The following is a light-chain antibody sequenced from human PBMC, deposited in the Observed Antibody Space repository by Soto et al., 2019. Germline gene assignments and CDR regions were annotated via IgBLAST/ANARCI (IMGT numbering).Light chain of an antibody. CDR2: EVS. CDR1: STDVGGYNY. V-gene: IGLV2-14*01. CDR3: SSYTSSSTPYV. J-gene: IGLJ1*01. Sequence: QSALTQPASVSGSPGQSITISCTGTSTDVGGYNYVSWYQQHPGKAPKIMIYEVSNRPSGVSNRFSGSKSGNTASLTISGRQAEDEADYYCSSYTSSSTPYVFGTGTKLTVL.